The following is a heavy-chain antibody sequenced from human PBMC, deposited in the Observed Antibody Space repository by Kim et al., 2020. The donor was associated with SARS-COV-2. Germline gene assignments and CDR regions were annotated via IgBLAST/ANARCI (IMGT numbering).Heavy chain of an antibody. V-gene: IGHV4-39*01. CDR1: GGSISSSSSY. Sequence: SETMSLTCSVSGGSISSSSSYWAWIRQSPGKGLEWVGHFSVCGWAYYDRSVRRRVTLSVDTSKNQFSLKLTSVTAADTAVYYCARHVSGPGRVAASIPFYFDYWGQGTLVTVSS. CDR2: FSVCGWA. J-gene: IGHJ4*02. D-gene: IGHD6-13*01. CDR3: ARHVSGPGRVAASIPFYFDY.